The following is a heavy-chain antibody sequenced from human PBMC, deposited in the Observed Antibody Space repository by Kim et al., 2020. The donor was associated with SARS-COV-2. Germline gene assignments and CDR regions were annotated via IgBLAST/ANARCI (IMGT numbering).Heavy chain of an antibody. D-gene: IGHD2-8*02. V-gene: IGHV3-11*06. CDR2: IGSSSSYT. CDR3: ARGHTVLDL. CDR1: GFTFSDHH. J-gene: IGHJ5*02. Sequence: GGSLRLSCAVSGFTFSDHHMTWIRQAPGKGLEWVSYIGSSSSYTRYADSLKGRFTISRDNAKNSLYLQMNSLRAEETAVYYCARGHTVLDLWGQGTLVSVSS.